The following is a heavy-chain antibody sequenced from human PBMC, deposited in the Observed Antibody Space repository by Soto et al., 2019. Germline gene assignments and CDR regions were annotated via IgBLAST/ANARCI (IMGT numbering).Heavy chain of an antibody. Sequence: PSETLSLTCTVSGASISGFYWSWVRKSAGKGLEWIGRIYATGTTDYNPSLKSRVMMSVDTSKKQFSLKLRSVTAADTAVYYCVRDGTKTLRDWFDSWGQGISVTVPS. CDR3: VRDGTKTLRDWFDS. J-gene: IGHJ5*01. V-gene: IGHV4-4*07. D-gene: IGHD1-1*01. CDR1: GASISGFY. CDR2: IYATGTT.